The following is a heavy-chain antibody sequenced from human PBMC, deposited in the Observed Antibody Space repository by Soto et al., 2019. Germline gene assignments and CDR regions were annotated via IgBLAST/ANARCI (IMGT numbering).Heavy chain of an antibody. CDR1: GDSVSSNSAA. V-gene: IGHV6-1*01. J-gene: IGHJ6*02. D-gene: IGHD5-18*01. Sequence: PSQTLSLTCAISGDSVSSNSAAWNWIRQSPSRGLEWLGRTYYRSKWYNDYAVSVKSRITINPDTSKNQFSLQLNSVTPEDTAVYYCAREGGVDTAMPHYYYYYGMDVWGQGTTVTVSS. CDR3: AREGGVDTAMPHYYYYYGMDV. CDR2: TYYRSKWYN.